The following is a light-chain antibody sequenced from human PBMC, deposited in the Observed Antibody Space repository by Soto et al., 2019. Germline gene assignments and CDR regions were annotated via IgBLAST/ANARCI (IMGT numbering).Light chain of an antibody. Sequence: EIVMTQSPATLSVSPGERATLSCRASETVNSNLAWYQQKPGQAPRLIIYTISTRATGIPARFSGSGSGTEFTLTISSLQSEDFGVYYCQQYNKWWTFGQGTKVEIK. CDR3: QQYNKWWT. CDR1: ETVNSN. CDR2: TIS. V-gene: IGKV3-15*01. J-gene: IGKJ1*01.